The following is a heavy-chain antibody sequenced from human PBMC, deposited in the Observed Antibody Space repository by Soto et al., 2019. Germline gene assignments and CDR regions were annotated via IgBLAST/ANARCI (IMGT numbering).Heavy chain of an antibody. CDR1: GGSISSGGYY. D-gene: IGHD3-10*01. J-gene: IGHJ4*02. Sequence: SETLSLTCTVSGGSISSGGYYWSWIRQHPGKGLEWIGYIYYSGSTYYNPSLKSRVTILVDTSKNQFSLKLSSVTAADTAVYYCARSGGVYYGSGSYYRVDYWGQGTLVTVSS. CDR2: IYYSGST. V-gene: IGHV4-31*03. CDR3: ARSGGVYYGSGSYYRVDY.